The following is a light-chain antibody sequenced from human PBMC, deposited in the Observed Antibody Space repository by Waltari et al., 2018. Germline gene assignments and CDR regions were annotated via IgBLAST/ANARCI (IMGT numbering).Light chain of an antibody. CDR1: QDITSY. J-gene: IGKJ4*01. CDR2: DAS. V-gene: IGKV1-33*01. Sequence: DIQMTQSPYSLSASAGDRVTITCQASQDITSYLNWYRQKPGKAPQLLIYDASNLETGVPSRFSGSGSGTYFTFTISSLQPEDVATYYCQQYDNLPGTFGGGTKVEIK. CDR3: QQYDNLPGT.